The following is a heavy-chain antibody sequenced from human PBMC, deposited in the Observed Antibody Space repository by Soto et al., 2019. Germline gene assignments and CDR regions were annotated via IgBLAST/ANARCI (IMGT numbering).Heavy chain of an antibody. Sequence: ASVKVSCKASGYTFTSYGISWVRQAPGQGLEWMGWISAYNGNTNYAQKLQGRVTMTTDTSTSTAYMELRSLRSDDTAVYYCARVREQYCSGGSCYFFFDYWGQGTLVTVSS. J-gene: IGHJ4*02. CDR3: ARVREQYCSGGSCYFFFDY. D-gene: IGHD2-15*01. CDR1: GYTFTSYG. V-gene: IGHV1-18*01. CDR2: ISAYNGNT.